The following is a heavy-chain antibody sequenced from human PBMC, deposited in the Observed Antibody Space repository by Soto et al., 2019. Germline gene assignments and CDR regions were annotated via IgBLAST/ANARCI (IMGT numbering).Heavy chain of an antibody. D-gene: IGHD3-22*01. V-gene: IGHV4-31*03. CDR1: GGSISSGDYY. Sequence: QVQLQESGPGLVKPSQTLSLTCTVSGGSISSGDYYWSWIRHHPGKGLEWIGYIYSSGSTYYNPSVRIRVTISADTSKNQFYLRLSSVTAADTAVYYCVRDYDYDTSRNDAFDIWGQGTMVPVSS. CDR2: IYSSGST. J-gene: IGHJ3*02. CDR3: VRDYDYDTSRNDAFDI.